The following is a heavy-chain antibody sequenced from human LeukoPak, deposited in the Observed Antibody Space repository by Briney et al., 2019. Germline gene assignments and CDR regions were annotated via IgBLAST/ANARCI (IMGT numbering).Heavy chain of an antibody. V-gene: IGHV4-59*01. Sequence: SETLSLTCTVSGGSISSYYWSWIRQPPGKGLEWIGYIYYSGSTNYNPSLKSRVTISVDTSKNQFPLKLSSVTAADTAVYYCASVEYSSSHFDYWGQGTLVTVSS. CDR1: GGSISSYY. D-gene: IGHD6-6*01. CDR3: ASVEYSSSHFDY. CDR2: IYYSGST. J-gene: IGHJ4*02.